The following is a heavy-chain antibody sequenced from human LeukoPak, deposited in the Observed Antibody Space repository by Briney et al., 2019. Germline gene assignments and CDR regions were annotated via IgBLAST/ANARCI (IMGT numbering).Heavy chain of an antibody. V-gene: IGHV3-23*01. CDR3: AKDRVGMVTTFNDY. CDR2: INGSGDST. Sequence: GGSLRLSCAASGFTFSSYWMHWVRQAPGKGLEWVSSINGSGDSTYYADSVKGRFTISRDNSKNTLYLQMNSLRAEDTAMYYCAKDRVGMVTTFNDYWGQGTLVTVSS. J-gene: IGHJ4*02. CDR1: GFTFSSYW. D-gene: IGHD4-17*01.